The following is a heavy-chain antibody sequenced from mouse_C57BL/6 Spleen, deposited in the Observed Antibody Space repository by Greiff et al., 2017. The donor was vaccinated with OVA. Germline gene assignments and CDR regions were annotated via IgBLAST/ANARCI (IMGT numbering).Heavy chain of an antibody. J-gene: IGHJ4*01. Sequence: VQLQQPGAELVKPGASVKLSCKASGYTFTSYWMHWVKQRPGRGLEWIGRIDPNSGGTKYNEKFKSKATLTVDKPSSTAYMQLSSLTSEDSAVYYCARWDDGSSYEGDYAMDYWGQGTSVTVSS. CDR1: GYTFTSYW. CDR3: ARWDDGSSYEGDYAMDY. CDR2: IDPNSGGT. D-gene: IGHD1-1*01. V-gene: IGHV1-72*01.